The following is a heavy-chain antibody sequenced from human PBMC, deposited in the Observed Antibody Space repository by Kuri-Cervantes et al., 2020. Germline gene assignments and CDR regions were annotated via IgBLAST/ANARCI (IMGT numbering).Heavy chain of an antibody. CDR2: IYYSGST. D-gene: IGHD3-10*01. V-gene: IGHV4-31*03. CDR1: GGSISSGGYY. CDR3: ARGGFRHIDY. Sequence: LRLSCTVSGGSISSGGYYWSWIRQHPGKGLEWIGYIYYSGSTYYNPSLKSRVTISVDTSKNQFSLKLSSVTAADTAVYYCARGGFRHIDYWGQGTLVTAPQ. J-gene: IGHJ4*02.